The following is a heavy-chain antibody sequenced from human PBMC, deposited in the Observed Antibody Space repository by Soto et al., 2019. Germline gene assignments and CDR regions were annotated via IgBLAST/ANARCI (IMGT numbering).Heavy chain of an antibody. Sequence: GGSLRLSCAASGFTFSDSYMSWIRQAPGKGLEWVSTISGSGGSTYHADSVKGRFTISRDTSKNTLSLQMNSLRAEDTAVYYCAKAASFCSGGTCYSDYWGQGTLVTVSS. CDR3: AKAASFCSGGTCYSDY. J-gene: IGHJ4*02. CDR1: GFTFSDSY. CDR2: ISGSGGST. D-gene: IGHD2-15*01. V-gene: IGHV3-23*01.